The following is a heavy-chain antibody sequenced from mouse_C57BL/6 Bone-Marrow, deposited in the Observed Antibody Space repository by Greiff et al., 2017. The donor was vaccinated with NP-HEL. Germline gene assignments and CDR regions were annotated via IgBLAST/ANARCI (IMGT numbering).Heavy chain of an antibody. CDR2: INPGSGGT. CDR1: GYAFTNYL. Sequence: VQLQQSGAELVRPGTSVKVSCKASGYAFTNYLIEWVKQRPGQGLEWIGVINPGSGGTNYNEKFKGKATLTADKSSSTAYMQLSSLTSEDSAVYFCARWDWDYFDYWGQGTTLTVSS. V-gene: IGHV1-54*01. CDR3: ARWDWDYFDY. D-gene: IGHD4-1*01. J-gene: IGHJ2*01.